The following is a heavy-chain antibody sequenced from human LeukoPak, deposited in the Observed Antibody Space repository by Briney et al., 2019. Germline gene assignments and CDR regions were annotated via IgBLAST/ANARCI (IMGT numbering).Heavy chain of an antibody. CDR1: GFTFSTYA. Sequence: PGGSLRLSCVASGFTFSTYAVSWVRQAPGKGLDWVSTISADGGSTYYADSVRGRFITSRDNSKNTLYLQMNSLRVEDTAVYYCAGYSYTRGFDPWGQGTLVIVSS. J-gene: IGHJ5*02. V-gene: IGHV3-23*01. CDR3: AGYSYTRGFDP. D-gene: IGHD3-10*01. CDR2: ISADGGST.